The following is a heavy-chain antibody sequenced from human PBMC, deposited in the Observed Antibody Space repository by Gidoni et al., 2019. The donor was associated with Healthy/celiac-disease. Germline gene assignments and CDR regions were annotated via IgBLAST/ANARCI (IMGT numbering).Heavy chain of an antibody. D-gene: IGHD5-12*01. CDR1: GGSLNSGVYS. J-gene: IGHJ4*02. Sequence: QVQLQKSRPGLVKPSPTLSATCTVTGGSLNSGVYSLSGNRQHPGKGLEWIGYIYYSGSTYYNPSLKSRVTISVDTSKNQFSLKLSSVTAADTAVYYCARGAFTLYSGYDGNSFDYWGQGTLVTVSS. V-gene: IGHV4-31*03. CDR2: IYYSGST. CDR3: ARGAFTLYSGYDGNSFDY.